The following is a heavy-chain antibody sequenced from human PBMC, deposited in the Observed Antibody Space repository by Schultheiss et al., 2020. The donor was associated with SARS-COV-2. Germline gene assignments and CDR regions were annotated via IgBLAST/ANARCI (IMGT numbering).Heavy chain of an antibody. CDR3: AREGSDTSGWYKYYFDY. J-gene: IGHJ4*02. CDR2: IIPIFGTA. CDR1: GGTFSSYA. V-gene: IGHV1-69*13. D-gene: IGHD6-19*01. Sequence: SVKVSCKASGGTFSSYAISWVRQAPGQGLEWMGGIIPIFGTANYAQKFQGRVTITADESTSTAYMELSRLRSDDTAVYYCAREGSDTSGWYKYYFDYWGQGTLVTVSS.